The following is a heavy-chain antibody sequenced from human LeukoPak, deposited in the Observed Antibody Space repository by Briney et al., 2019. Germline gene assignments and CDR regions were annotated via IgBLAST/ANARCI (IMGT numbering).Heavy chain of an antibody. CDR2: IYHSGGS. Sequence: SETLSLTCVVSGYSISNDYYWGWIRQPPGKGLEWIGNIYHSGGSYYNPSLKGRVTILVDTSKNQFSLKLSSVTAADTAVYYCAKAGTTGIHHWFDPWGQGNLVTVSS. CDR3: AKAGTTGIHHWFDP. V-gene: IGHV4-38-2*01. CDR1: GYSISNDYY. D-gene: IGHD1-1*01. J-gene: IGHJ5*02.